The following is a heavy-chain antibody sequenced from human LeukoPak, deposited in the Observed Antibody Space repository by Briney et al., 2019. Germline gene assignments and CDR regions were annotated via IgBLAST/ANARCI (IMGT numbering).Heavy chain of an antibody. D-gene: IGHD3-10*01. Sequence: SVKVSCKASGGTFSSYAISWVRQAPGQGLEWMGGIIPIFGTANYAQRFQGGVTITADESTSTAYMELSSLRSEDTAVYYCARALLWFGELYNWFDPWGQGTLVTVSS. CDR3: ARALLWFGELYNWFDP. CDR2: IIPIFGTA. J-gene: IGHJ5*02. V-gene: IGHV1-69*13. CDR1: GGTFSSYA.